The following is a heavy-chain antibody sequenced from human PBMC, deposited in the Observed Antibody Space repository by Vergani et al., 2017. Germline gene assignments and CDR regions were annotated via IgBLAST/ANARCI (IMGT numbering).Heavy chain of an antibody. CDR3: ARFTLTGTFDY. D-gene: IGHD1-7*01. V-gene: IGHV1-3*01. J-gene: IGHJ4*02. CDR2: INAGNGNT. CDR1: GYTFTSYA. Sequence: QVQLVQSGAEVKKPGTSVKVSCKASGYTFTSYAMHWVRQAPGQRLEWMGWINAGNGNTKYSQKFQGRVTITRDTSASTAYMELSSLRSEDTAVYYCARFTLTGTFDYWGQGTLVTVSS.